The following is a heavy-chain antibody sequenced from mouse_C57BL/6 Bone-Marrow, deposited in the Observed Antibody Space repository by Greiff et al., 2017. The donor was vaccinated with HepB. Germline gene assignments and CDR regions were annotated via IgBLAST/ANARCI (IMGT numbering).Heavy chain of an antibody. CDR3: ARLLYYGNYVYAMDY. CDR2: IWSGGST. V-gene: IGHV2-2*01. CDR1: GFSLTSYG. D-gene: IGHD2-1*01. J-gene: IGHJ4*01. Sequence: VQVVESGPGLVQPSQSLSISCTVSGFSLTSYGVHWVRQSPGKGLEWLGVIWSGGSTDYNAAFISRLSISKDNSKSQDFFKMNSLQADDTAIYYCARLLYYGNYVYAMDYWGQGTSVTVSS.